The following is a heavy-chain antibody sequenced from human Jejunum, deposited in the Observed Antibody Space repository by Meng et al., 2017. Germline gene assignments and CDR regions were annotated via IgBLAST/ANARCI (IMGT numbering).Heavy chain of an antibody. CDR2: INTNTGGT. J-gene: IGHJ4*02. CDR3: AGRSYNYDDHFDF. V-gene: IGHV1-2*06. Sequence: QVQMEQSGAEVRKPGASVKVSCRASGYTLNGFYMHWVRQAPGQGLEWMGRINTNTGGTNYAQNFKGSITLTRDTSTVYMEVNRLRSDDTAMYYCAGRSYNYDDHFDFWGRGTLVTVSS. CDR1: GYTLNGFY. D-gene: IGHD5-24*01.